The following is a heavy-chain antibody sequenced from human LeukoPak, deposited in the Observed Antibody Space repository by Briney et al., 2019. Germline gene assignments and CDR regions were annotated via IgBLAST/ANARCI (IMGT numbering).Heavy chain of an antibody. CDR1: GGSFSGYY. CDR3: ARERPNTYYYGSGSYRFDP. CDR2: INHSGST. D-gene: IGHD3-10*01. V-gene: IGHV4-34*01. Sequence: PSETLSLTGAVYGGSFSGYYWSWIRQPPGKGLEWIGEINHSGSTNYNPSLKSRVTISVDTSKNQFSPKLSSVTAADTAVYYCARERPNTYYYGSGSYRFDPWGQGTLVTVSS. J-gene: IGHJ5*02.